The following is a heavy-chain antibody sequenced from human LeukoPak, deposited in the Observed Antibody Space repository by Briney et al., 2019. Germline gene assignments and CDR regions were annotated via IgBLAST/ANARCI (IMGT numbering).Heavy chain of an antibody. J-gene: IGHJ4*02. CDR2: ISYDGNNK. Sequence: PGGSLRLSCADSGFTLSIYGLHWVRQAPGKGLEWVAVISYDGNNKFHADSVKGRFTVSRDNSNNTLYLQMNSLRAEDTAVYYCAKDLRGYSYGLDYWGQGTLVTVSS. D-gene: IGHD5-18*01. CDR1: GFTLSIYG. CDR3: AKDLRGYSYGLDY. V-gene: IGHV3-30*18.